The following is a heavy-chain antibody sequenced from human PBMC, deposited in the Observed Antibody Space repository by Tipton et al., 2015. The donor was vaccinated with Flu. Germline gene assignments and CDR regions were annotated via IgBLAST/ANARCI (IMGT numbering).Heavy chain of an antibody. CDR1: GDSIASRYI. J-gene: IGHJ5*02. V-gene: IGHV4-38-2*01. Sequence: TLSLTCSVSGDSIASRYIWGWIRQPPGKGLEWIGNIFRSGNKYVNPSLKSRVAISVDTSRNQFSLKRNSVTAAETAVYFCARRGYSNYVSEPKNWFDPWGPGILVIVSS. D-gene: IGHD4-11*01. CDR3: ARRGYSNYVSEPKNWFDP. CDR2: IFRSGNK.